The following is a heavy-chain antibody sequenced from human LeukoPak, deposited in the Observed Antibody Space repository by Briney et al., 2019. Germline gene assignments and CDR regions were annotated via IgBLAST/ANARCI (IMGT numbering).Heavy chain of an antibody. D-gene: IGHD2-15*01. V-gene: IGHV3-7*01. CDR1: GFTFSSYW. CDR2: IKQDGSEK. J-gene: IGHJ4*02. Sequence: GGSLRLSCAASGFTFSSYWMSWVRQAPGKGLEWVANIKQDGSEKYYVDSVKGRFTISRDNAKNSLYLQMSSLRVEDTGIYYCARRTQYLAFDYWGQGTLVTVSS. CDR3: ARRTQYLAFDY.